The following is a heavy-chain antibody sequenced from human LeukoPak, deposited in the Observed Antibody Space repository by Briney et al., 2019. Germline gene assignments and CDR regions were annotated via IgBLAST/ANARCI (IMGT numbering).Heavy chain of an antibody. Sequence: SETLSLTCAYSGSFSGYYWSWIRQPPGKGLEWIGYIYYSGSTNYNPSLKSRVTISVDTSKNQFSLKLSSVTAADTAVYYCARFEFPSDSSGYYYWGQGTLVTVSS. D-gene: IGHD3-22*01. CDR2: IYYSGST. CDR1: SGSFSGYY. CDR3: ARFEFPSDSSGYYY. V-gene: IGHV4-59*12. J-gene: IGHJ4*02.